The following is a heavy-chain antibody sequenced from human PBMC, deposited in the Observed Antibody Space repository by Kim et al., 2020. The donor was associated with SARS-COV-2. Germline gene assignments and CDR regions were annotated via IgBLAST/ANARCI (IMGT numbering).Heavy chain of an antibody. D-gene: IGHD3-10*01. J-gene: IGHJ3*02. CDR3: ASRGVGSFDI. CDR2: IYYSGST. CDR1: GGSVSDYY. Sequence: SETLSLTCAVSGGSVSDYYWSWVRQPPGKGLEWIGYIYYSGSTAYNPSLKSRVTISVDTSKNQFSLKMTSVPAADTAVYYCASRGVGSFDIWGQGTMVTV. V-gene: IGHV4-59*02.